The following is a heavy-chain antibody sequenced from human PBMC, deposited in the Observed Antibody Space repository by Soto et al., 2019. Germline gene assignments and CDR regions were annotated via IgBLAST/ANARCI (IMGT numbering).Heavy chain of an antibody. CDR2: IIPILGIA. V-gene: IGHV1-69*02. CDR3: GNDSRGWARTFEF. CDR1: GGTFSSYT. J-gene: IGHJ4*02. D-gene: IGHD6-19*01. Sequence: ASVKVSCKASGGTFSSYTISWVRQAPGQGLEWMGRIIPILGIANYAQKFQGRVTITADKSTSTAYMELSSLRSEDTAVYYCGNDSRGWARTFEFRGQGTLVTVSS.